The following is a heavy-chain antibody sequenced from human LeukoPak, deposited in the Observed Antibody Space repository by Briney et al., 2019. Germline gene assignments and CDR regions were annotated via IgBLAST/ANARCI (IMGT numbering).Heavy chain of an antibody. V-gene: IGHV3-30-3*01. CDR3: ARGHIVVVIASSGDFDY. D-gene: IGHD2-21*01. Sequence: QTGRSLRLSCAASGFTFSRCAMHWVRQAPGKGLEWVAVISHDGTNKYYADSVKGRFTISRDNSKNTLYLQMNSLRAEDTALYYCARGHIVVVIASSGDFDYWGQGTLVTVSS. CDR2: ISHDGTNK. CDR1: GFTFSRCA. J-gene: IGHJ4*02.